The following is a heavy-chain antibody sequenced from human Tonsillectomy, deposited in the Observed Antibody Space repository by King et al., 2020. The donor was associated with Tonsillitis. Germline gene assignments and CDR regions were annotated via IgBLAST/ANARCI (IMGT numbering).Heavy chain of an antibody. Sequence: VQLVEYGGGVVQPGQSLRLSCATSGFTFSTYGMHWVRQAPGKGLEWVAVIWYDGSNEYYADSVKGRFTISRDNSKNTLYLQMHSLRVEDTAVYYCARPSYDFWTDPLAEYFQHWGQGTLVTVSS. D-gene: IGHD3/OR15-3a*01. V-gene: IGHV3-33*01. CDR2: IWYDGSNE. CDR3: ARPSYDFWTDPLAEYFQH. J-gene: IGHJ1*01. CDR1: GFTFSTYG.